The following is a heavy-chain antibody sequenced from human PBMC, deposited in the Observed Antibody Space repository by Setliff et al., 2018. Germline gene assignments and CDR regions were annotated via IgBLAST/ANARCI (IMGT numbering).Heavy chain of an antibody. D-gene: IGHD6-13*01. Sequence: PGGSLRLSCAASGLTTTHYYMDWVRQAPGKGLEWVGRIKSKTDGGITDYAAPVKGRFTISRDDSKNTLYPQMNSLKTEDTAVYYCITSSSWYPFDYWGQGTLVTVSS. CDR2: IKSKTDGGIT. V-gene: IGHV3-15*01. CDR1: GLTTTHYY. J-gene: IGHJ4*02. CDR3: ITSSSWYPFDY.